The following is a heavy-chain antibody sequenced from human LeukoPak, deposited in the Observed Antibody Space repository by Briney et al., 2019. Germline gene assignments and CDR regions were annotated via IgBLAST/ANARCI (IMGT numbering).Heavy chain of an antibody. V-gene: IGHV1-18*01. Sequence: ASVKVSCKASGYTFTSYGISWVRQAPGQGLEWMGWISAYNGNTNYAQKLQGRVTMTTDTSTSTAYMELRSLRSDDTAVYYCARDGIWFGELLTGCWFDPWGQGTLVTVSS. CDR1: GYTFTSYG. D-gene: IGHD3-10*01. CDR3: ARDGIWFGELLTGCWFDP. CDR2: ISAYNGNT. J-gene: IGHJ5*02.